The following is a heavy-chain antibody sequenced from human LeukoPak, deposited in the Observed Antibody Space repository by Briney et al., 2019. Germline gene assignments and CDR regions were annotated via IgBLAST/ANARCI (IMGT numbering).Heavy chain of an antibody. V-gene: IGHV6-1*01. CDR3: ARGYCTGDNCPNWFDP. D-gene: IGHD2-8*02. Sequence: SQTLSLTCVISGDSVSRNSAAWNWIRQSPSRGLEWLGRTYYRSRWYNDYAVFVKSRITINPDTSKNQFSLQLNSVTPEDTAIYYCARGYCTGDNCPNWFDPWGQGTLVTVSP. CDR1: GDSVSRNSAA. J-gene: IGHJ5*02. CDR2: TYYRSRWYN.